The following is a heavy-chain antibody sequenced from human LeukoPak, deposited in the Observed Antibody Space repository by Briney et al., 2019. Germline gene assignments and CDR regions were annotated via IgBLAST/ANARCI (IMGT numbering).Heavy chain of an antibody. J-gene: IGHJ4*02. CDR2: IASDGSST. Sequence: PGGSLRLSCVASGFSFSNAWMNWVRQAPGKGLVWVSRIASDGSSTTYADSVKGRFSISRDNAKNTLYLQMNSLRVEDTAVYYCARGRPHGNDYWGQGTLVTVSS. CDR3: ARGRPHGNDY. V-gene: IGHV3-74*01. D-gene: IGHD4-23*01. CDR1: GFSFSNAW.